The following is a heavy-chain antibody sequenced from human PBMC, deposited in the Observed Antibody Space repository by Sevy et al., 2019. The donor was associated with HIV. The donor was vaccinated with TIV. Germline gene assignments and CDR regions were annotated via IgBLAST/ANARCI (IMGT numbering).Heavy chain of an antibody. Sequence: GSLRLSCAASGFTFSNAWMSWVRQAPGKGLEWVGRIKSKTDGGTTDYAAPVKGRFTISRDDSKNTLYLQMNSLKTEDTAVYYCTTGSYYDFWSGYYSGWGQGTLVTVSS. CDR1: GFTFSNAW. V-gene: IGHV3-15*01. J-gene: IGHJ4*02. CDR3: TTGSYYDFWSGYYSG. CDR2: IKSKTDGGTT. D-gene: IGHD3-3*01.